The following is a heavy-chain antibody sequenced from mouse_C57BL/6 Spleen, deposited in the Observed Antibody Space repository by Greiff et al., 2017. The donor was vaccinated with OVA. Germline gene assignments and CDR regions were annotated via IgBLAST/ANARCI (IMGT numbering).Heavy chain of an antibody. J-gene: IGHJ2*01. Sequence: EVMLVESGGGLVQPGGSMKLSCVASGFTFSSYWMNWVRQSPEKGLEWVAQISLKSDNYPTNYAESVKGRFTISRDDSKSSVYLQMNNLRTEDTGIYYCTDITSIIVDCWGQGTTLTVSS. CDR3: TDITSIIVDC. D-gene: IGHD1-1*01. CDR1: GFTFSSYW. CDR2: ISLKSDNYPT. V-gene: IGHV6-3*01.